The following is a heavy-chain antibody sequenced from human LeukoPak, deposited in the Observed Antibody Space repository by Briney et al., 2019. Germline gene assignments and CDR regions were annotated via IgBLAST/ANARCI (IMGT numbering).Heavy chain of an antibody. Sequence: GGSLRLSCTASGFTFGDYAMSWVRQAPGKGLEWVGFIRSKAYGGTTEYAASVKGRFTISRDDSKSIAYLQMDSLKTEDTAVYYCTRSYYGDYVYYYYGMDVWGQGTTVTVSS. J-gene: IGHJ6*02. D-gene: IGHD4-17*01. V-gene: IGHV3-49*04. CDR3: TRSYYGDYVYYYYGMDV. CDR2: IRSKAYGGTT. CDR1: GFTFGDYA.